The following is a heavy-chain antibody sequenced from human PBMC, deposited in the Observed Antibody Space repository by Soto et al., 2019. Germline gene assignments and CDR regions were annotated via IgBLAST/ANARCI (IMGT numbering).Heavy chain of an antibody. J-gene: IGHJ4*02. CDR3: ARTPLTGSSSDYYLDS. CDR2: VYYTGNT. Sequence: QVQLQESGPGLVKPSETLSLTCTVSGDSINSYYWTWIRQPPGKGLQWLGYVYYTGNTNYNPSLKSRVTISLGTSKNQFSLKLTSVTAADTAVYYCARTPLTGSSSDYYLDSWGQGILVTVSS. V-gene: IGHV4-59*01. CDR1: GDSINSYY. D-gene: IGHD6-13*01.